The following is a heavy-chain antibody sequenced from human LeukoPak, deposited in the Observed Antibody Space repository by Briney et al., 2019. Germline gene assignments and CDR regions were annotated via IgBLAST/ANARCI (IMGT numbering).Heavy chain of an antibody. CDR2: IYHSGST. J-gene: IGHJ4*02. Sequence: SETLSLTCAVSGGSISSGGYSWSWIRQPPGKGLEWIGYIYHSGSTYYDPSLKSRVTISVDRSKNQFSLKLSSVTAADTAVYYCARELPYGGKGSFDYWGQGTLVTVSS. V-gene: IGHV4-30-2*01. CDR1: GGSISSGGYS. D-gene: IGHD4-23*01. CDR3: ARELPYGGKGSFDY.